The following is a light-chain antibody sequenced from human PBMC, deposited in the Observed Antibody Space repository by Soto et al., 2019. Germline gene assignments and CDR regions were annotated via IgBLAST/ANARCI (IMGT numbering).Light chain of an antibody. Sequence: QAVVTQPPSVSGAPGQRVTISCTGSSSNIGAGYDVHWYQQLPGTAPKLLIYANNNRPSGVPGRFSGSKSGTSASLAITGLQAEDEADYYCQSYDSSLGDGVFGGGTKLTVL. CDR2: ANN. V-gene: IGLV1-40*01. J-gene: IGLJ3*02. CDR3: QSYDSSLGDGV. CDR1: SSNIGAGYD.